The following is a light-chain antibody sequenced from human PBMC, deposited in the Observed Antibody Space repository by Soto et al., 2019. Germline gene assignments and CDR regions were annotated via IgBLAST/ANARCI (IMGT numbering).Light chain of an antibody. J-gene: IGLJ1*01. CDR3: NSYTSSNTYV. CDR2: EVS. CDR1: SSEVGSHNR. V-gene: IGLV2-18*02. Sequence: QSVLTQPPSVSGSPGQSATISCTGTSSEVGSHNRVSWYQQPPGTAPKLMIYEVSNRPSGVPDRFSGSKSGNTASLTISGLQPEDEADYYCNSYTSSNTYVFGNGTKVTVL.